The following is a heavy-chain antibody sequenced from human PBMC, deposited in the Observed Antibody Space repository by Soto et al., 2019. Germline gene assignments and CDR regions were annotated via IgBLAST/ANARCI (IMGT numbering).Heavy chain of an antibody. CDR2: IIPIFGTA. V-gene: IGHV1-69*01. J-gene: IGHJ3*02. CDR1: GGTFSSYA. Sequence: QVQLVQSGAEVKKPGSSVKVSCKASGGTFSSYAISWVRQAPGQGLAWMGGIIPIFGTANYAQKFQGRVTITADEFTSTAYRELCRLRSEDKAVYYCASARDFGSYYGGDAFDIWCQGTMVTVSS. CDR3: ASARDFGSYYGGDAFDI. D-gene: IGHD1-26*01.